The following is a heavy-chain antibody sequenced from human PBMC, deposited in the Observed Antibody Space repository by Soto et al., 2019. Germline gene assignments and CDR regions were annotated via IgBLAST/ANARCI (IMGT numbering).Heavy chain of an antibody. V-gene: IGHV4-59*01. CDR3: ARVDTAMVTLYYYYMDV. J-gene: IGHJ6*03. D-gene: IGHD5-18*01. Sequence: SETLSLTCTVSGGFISSYYWSWIRQPPWKGLEWIGYIYYSGSTNYNPSLKSRVTISVDTSKNQFSLKLSSVTAADTAVYYCARVDTAMVTLYYYYMDVWGKGTTVTVSS. CDR2: IYYSGST. CDR1: GGFISSYY.